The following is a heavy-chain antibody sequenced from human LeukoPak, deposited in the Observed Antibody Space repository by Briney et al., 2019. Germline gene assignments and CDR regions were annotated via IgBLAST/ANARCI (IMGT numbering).Heavy chain of an antibody. CDR3: AKSRYGSGSYYTFDY. D-gene: IGHD3-10*01. V-gene: IGHV3-23*01. CDR1: GFTFSSYA. CDR2: FSGSGGTT. J-gene: IGHJ4*02. Sequence: GGSLRLSCAASGFTFSSYAMSWVRQTPGKGLEWVSAFSGSGGTTYYADSVKGRFTISRDNSKNTLYLQMNSLRAEDTVVYYCAKSRYGSGSYYTFDYWGQGTLVTVSS.